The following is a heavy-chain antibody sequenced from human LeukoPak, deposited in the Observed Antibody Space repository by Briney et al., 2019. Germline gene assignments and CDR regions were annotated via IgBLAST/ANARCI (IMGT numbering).Heavy chain of an antibody. Sequence: PSETLSLTCTVSGGSISSYYWSWIRQPAGKGLEWIGRIYTSGSTNCNPSLKSRVTMSVDTSKNQFSLKLSSVTAADTAVYYCARDILTGYRPNWFDPWGQGTLVTVSS. V-gene: IGHV4-4*07. J-gene: IGHJ5*02. D-gene: IGHD3-9*01. CDR2: IYTSGST. CDR3: ARDILTGYRPNWFDP. CDR1: GGSISSYY.